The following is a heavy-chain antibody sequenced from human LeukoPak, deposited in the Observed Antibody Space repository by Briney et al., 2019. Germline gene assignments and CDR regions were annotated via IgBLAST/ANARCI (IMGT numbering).Heavy chain of an antibody. J-gene: IGHJ6*02. Sequence: SVKVSCKASGGTFSSYAISWVRQAPGQGLEWMGRIIPILGIANYAQKFQGRVTITADKSTSTAYMELSSLRSEDTAVYYCARVPIWNPTGPYYYYGMDVWGQGTTVTVSS. D-gene: IGHD1-1*01. CDR1: GGTFSSYA. V-gene: IGHV1-69*04. CDR2: IIPILGIA. CDR3: ARVPIWNPTGPYYYYGMDV.